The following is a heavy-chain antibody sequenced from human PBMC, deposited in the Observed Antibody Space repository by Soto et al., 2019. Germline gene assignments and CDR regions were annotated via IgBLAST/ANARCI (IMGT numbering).Heavy chain of an antibody. Sequence: QVHLVQSGAEVKKPGASVKVSCQASGYAFTTYGITWVRQAPGQGLEWMGWISAHNGNTNYAQKLQGIVTVTRDTSPSTAYMELRSLRSVDTAVYYCARGRYGDYWGQGALVTVSS. D-gene: IGHD1-1*01. CDR3: ARGRYGDY. CDR2: ISAHNGNT. CDR1: GYAFTTYG. V-gene: IGHV1-18*01. J-gene: IGHJ4*02.